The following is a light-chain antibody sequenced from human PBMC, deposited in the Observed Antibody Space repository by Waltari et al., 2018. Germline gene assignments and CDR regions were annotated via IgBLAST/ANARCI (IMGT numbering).Light chain of an antibody. J-gene: IGKJ3*01. CDR3: QQYGSSPLFT. CDR1: QSVASTY. Sequence: EVVLTQSPGTLSLSPGERATLSCRASQSVASTYLAWYQQKPGQAPRLLIYAASSSATGIPDRFSGSASGTEFTLTINRLEPEDSAVYFCQQYGSSPLFTFGPGTKVDI. V-gene: IGKV3-20*01. CDR2: AAS.